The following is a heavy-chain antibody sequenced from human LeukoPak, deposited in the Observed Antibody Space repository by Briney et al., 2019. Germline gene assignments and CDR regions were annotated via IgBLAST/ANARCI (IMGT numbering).Heavy chain of an antibody. CDR1: GDSVSGNSAA. J-gene: IGHJ4*02. CDR2: TYYRSKWYS. Sequence: SQTLSLTRAISGDSVSGNSAAWNWIRQSPSRGLEWLGRTYYRSKWYSDYAVSVKSRITINPDTSKNQFSLQLNSVTPEDTAVYYCARESSSNWYLYYFDYWGQGTLVTASS. V-gene: IGHV6-1*01. CDR3: ARESSSNWYLYYFDY. D-gene: IGHD6-13*01.